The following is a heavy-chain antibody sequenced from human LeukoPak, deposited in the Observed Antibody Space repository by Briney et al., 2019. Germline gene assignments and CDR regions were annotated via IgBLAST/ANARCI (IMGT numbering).Heavy chain of an antibody. CDR1: GGSISSGGYY. V-gene: IGHV4-31*03. D-gene: IGHD2-2*01. J-gene: IGHJ5*02. CDR3: ARTDIVVVPAAIPGRFDP. Sequence: SETLSLTCTVSGGSISSGGYYWSWIRQHPGTGLEWIGYIYYSGSTYYNPSLKSRVTISVDTSKNQFSLKLSSVTAADTAVYYCARTDIVVVPAAIPGRFDPWGQGTLVTVSS. CDR2: IYYSGST.